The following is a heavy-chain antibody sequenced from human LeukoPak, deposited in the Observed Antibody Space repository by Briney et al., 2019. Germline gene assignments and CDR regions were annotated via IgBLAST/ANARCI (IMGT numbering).Heavy chain of an antibody. CDR2: MYYNGRI. Sequence: PSETLSLTCNVSGGSISRGIYYWGWVRQPPGKGLDWIGSMYYNGRIYYNPSLGSRVGISGDASRNQFSLRLTSVTAADTAVYYCVRWNYDFYHMDVWGKGTTVTVSS. J-gene: IGHJ6*03. CDR3: VRWNYDFYHMDV. D-gene: IGHD3-3*01. CDR1: GGSISRGIYY. V-gene: IGHV4-39*07.